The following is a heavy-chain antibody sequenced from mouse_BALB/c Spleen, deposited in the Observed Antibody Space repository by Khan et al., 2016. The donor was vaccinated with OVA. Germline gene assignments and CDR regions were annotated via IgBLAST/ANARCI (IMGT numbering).Heavy chain of an antibody. D-gene: IGHD2-2*01. CDR2: IDPFSGST. J-gene: IGHJ3*01. CDR3: TRHGYVAWFTY. CDR1: GYSFTTYY. Sequence: VQLKESGPELMKPGASVKISCMASGYSFTTYYIHWVMQSHGKSLEWIGYIDPFSGSTTYNQKFKGKATLTVDKSSSTAYIQLSNLTSEDSAVYYCTRHGYVAWFTYGGQGTLVTVSA. V-gene: IGHV1S135*01.